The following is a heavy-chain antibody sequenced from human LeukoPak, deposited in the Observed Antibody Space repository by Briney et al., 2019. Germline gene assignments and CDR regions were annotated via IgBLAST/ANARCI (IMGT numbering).Heavy chain of an antibody. CDR2: INSISGVT. CDR3: ARGGYSGFDPFDY. V-gene: IGHV1-2*02. CDR1: GYTFTGYY. J-gene: IGHJ4*02. D-gene: IGHD5-12*01. Sequence: GASVKVSCKASGYTFTGYYMHWVRQAPGQGLEWMGWINSISGVTNFAQNFLGRVSMSRDTSIRTAYLDMYSLTFDDTAVFYCARGGYSGFDPFDYWGQGTLVTVSS.